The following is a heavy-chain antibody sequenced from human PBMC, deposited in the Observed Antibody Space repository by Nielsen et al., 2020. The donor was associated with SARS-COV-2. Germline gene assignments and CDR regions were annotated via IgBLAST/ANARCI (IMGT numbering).Heavy chain of an antibody. Sequence: ASVKVSCKASGYTFTGYYIHWVRQAPGQGLEWMGWINPNSGGTDYAEKFQGRVSMTRDTSISTVHMELTRLRSDDTAVYYCARARATIFGLVMSYGMDVWGQGTTVAVSS. J-gene: IGHJ6*02. V-gene: IGHV1-2*02. CDR3: ARARATIFGLVMSYGMDV. CDR1: GYTFTGYY. D-gene: IGHD3/OR15-3a*01. CDR2: INPNSGGT.